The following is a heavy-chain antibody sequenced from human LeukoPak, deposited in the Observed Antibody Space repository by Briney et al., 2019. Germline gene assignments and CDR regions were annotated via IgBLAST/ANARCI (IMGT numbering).Heavy chain of an antibody. D-gene: IGHD1-26*01. J-gene: IGHJ4*02. Sequence: GRSLRLSCAASGFTFSSYSMNWVRQAPGKGLEWVSSISSSSSYIYYADSVKGRFTISRDNAKNSLYLQLNSLRVEDTAVYYCARDLYGKFFDYWGQGALVTVSS. CDR1: GFTFSSYS. CDR2: ISSSSSYI. V-gene: IGHV3-21*01. CDR3: ARDLYGKFFDY.